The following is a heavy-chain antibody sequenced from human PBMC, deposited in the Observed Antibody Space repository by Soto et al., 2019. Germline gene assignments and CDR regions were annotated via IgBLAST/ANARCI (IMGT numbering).Heavy chain of an antibody. Sequence: ASVKVSCKASGYTFTSYGISWVRQAPGQGLEWMGWISAYNGNTNYAQKLQGRVTMTTDTSTSTAYMELRSLRSDDTAVYYCARGVAVVVPHVSYYYYYGMDVWGQGTTVTVSS. CDR1: GYTFTSYG. D-gene: IGHD2-2*01. V-gene: IGHV1-18*01. J-gene: IGHJ6*02. CDR2: ISAYNGNT. CDR3: ARGVAVVVPHVSYYYYYGMDV.